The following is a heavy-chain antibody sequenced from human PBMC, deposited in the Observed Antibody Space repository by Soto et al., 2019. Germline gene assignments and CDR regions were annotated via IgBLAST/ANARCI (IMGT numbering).Heavy chain of an antibody. CDR3: ARAWTATAGWANWFDR. Sequence: QVQLQESGPGLVEPSQTLSLTCTVSGGSISGEGYYWSWILQYSGRGLEWIGYIHYSGSTYSNPSLKSRVTISVDTSKTQFFLKLTSVTAADPAVYYCARAWTATAGWANWFDRWGQGTLVTVSS. V-gene: IGHV4-31*03. CDR1: GGSISGEGYY. CDR2: IHYSGST. J-gene: IGHJ5*02. D-gene: IGHD6-13*01.